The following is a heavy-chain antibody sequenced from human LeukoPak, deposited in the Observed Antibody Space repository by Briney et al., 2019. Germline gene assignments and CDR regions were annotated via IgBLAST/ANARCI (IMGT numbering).Heavy chain of an antibody. CDR2: IIPIFGTA. CDR1: GGTFSSYA. J-gene: IGHJ4*02. V-gene: IGHV1-69*05. CDR3: SGATPKNWNYAY. Sequence: SVKVSCKASGGTFSSYAISWVRQAPGQGLEWMGEIIPIFGTANYAQKFQGRVTITTDESTSTAYMELSSLRSEDTAVYYCSGATPKNWNYAYWGQGTLVTVSS. D-gene: IGHD1-7*01.